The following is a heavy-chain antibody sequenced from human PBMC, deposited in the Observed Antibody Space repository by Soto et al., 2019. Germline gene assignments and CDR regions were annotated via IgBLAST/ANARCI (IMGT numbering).Heavy chain of an antibody. CDR1: GGSISSYY. Sequence: SXTLSLTCTVSGGSISSYYWSWIRQPPGKGLEWIGYIYYSGSTYYNPSLKSRVTISVDTSKNQFSLKLSSVTAADTAVYYCASLSVIDYWGQGTLVTVSS. V-gene: IGHV4-59*08. CDR2: IYYSGST. CDR3: ASLSVIDY. J-gene: IGHJ4*02. D-gene: IGHD3-16*02.